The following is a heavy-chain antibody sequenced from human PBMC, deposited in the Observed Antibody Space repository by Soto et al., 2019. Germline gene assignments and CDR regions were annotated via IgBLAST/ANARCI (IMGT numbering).Heavy chain of an antibody. CDR3: ARGVPGATIWAPVVNWFDP. Sequence: PSETLSLTCTVSGGSISSGGYYWSWIRQHPGKGLEWIGYIYYSGSTYYNPSLKSRVTISVDTSKNQFSLKLSSVTAADTAVYYCARGVPGATIWAPVVNWFDPWGQGTLVTVSS. CDR2: IYYSGST. J-gene: IGHJ5*02. D-gene: IGHD5-12*01. CDR1: GGSISSGGYY. V-gene: IGHV4-31*03.